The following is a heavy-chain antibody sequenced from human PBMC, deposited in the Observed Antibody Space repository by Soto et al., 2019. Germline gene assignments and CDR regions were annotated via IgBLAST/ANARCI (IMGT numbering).Heavy chain of an antibody. CDR3: ARGRYGDYLRYYYYYMDV. CDR1: GGSISSYY. D-gene: IGHD4-17*01. CDR2: IYHSGST. J-gene: IGHJ6*03. Sequence: SETLSLTCTVSGGSISSYYWSWIRQPPGKGLEWIGYIYHSGSTNYNPSLKSRVTISVDTSKNQFSLKLSSVTAADTAVYYCARGRYGDYLRYYYYYMDVWGKGTTVTAP. V-gene: IGHV4-59*12.